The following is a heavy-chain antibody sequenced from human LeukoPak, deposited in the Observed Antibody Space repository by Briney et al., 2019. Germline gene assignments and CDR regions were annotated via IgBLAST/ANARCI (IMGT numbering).Heavy chain of an antibody. CDR2: INHSGST. V-gene: IGHV4-34*01. Sequence: FTSYYMHWIRQSPGKGLEWIGEINHSGSTNYNPSLKSRATISVDTSKNQFSLKLSSVTAADTAVYYCASETVGVFYYYGMDVWGQGTTVTVSS. J-gene: IGHJ6*02. CDR1: FTSYY. D-gene: IGHD3-22*01. CDR3: ASETVGVFYYYGMDV.